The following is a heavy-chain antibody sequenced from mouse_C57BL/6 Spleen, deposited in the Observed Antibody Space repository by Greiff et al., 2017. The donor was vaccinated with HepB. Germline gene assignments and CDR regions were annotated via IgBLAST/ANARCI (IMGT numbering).Heavy chain of an antibody. CDR2: INPYNGGT. CDR1: GYTFTDYY. Sequence: EVQLQQSGPVLVKPGASVKMSCKASGYTFTDYYMNWVKQSHGKSLEWIGVINPYNGGTSYNQKFKGKATLTVDKSSSTAYMELNSLTSEDSAVYYCARDGSGPGFAYWGQGTLVTVSA. V-gene: IGHV1-19*01. D-gene: IGHD1-1*01. CDR3: ARDGSGPGFAY. J-gene: IGHJ3*01.